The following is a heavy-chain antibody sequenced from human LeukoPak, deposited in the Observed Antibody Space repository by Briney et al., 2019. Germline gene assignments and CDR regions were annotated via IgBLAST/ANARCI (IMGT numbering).Heavy chain of an antibody. CDR1: GYTFTDYY. Sequence: ASVKVSCKASGYTFTDYYMYRVRQAPGQGLEWMGRINPNSGGTNYAQKFQGRVTMTRDTSISTAYMELSRLRSDDTAVYYCARVGGSPVLGAFDIWGQGTMVTVSS. J-gene: IGHJ3*02. CDR2: INPNSGGT. CDR3: ARVGGSPVLGAFDI. V-gene: IGHV1-2*06. D-gene: IGHD1-26*01.